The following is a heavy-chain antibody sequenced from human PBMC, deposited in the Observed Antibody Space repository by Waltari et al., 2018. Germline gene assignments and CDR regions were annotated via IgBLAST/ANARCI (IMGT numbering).Heavy chain of an antibody. CDR3: ARDRVRRFLEWLTDAFDI. Sequence: QLQLQESGPGLVKPSETLSLTCTVSGGSISSSSYYWGWIRQPPGKGLEWIGSIYYSGSTYYNPSLKCRVTISVDTSKNQFSLKLSSVTAADTAVYYCARDRVRRFLEWLTDAFDIWGQGTMVTVSS. V-gene: IGHV4-39*07. CDR1: GGSISSSSYY. D-gene: IGHD3-3*01. CDR2: IYYSGST. J-gene: IGHJ3*02.